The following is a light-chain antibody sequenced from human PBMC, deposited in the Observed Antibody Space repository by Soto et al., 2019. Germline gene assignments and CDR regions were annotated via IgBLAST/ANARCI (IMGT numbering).Light chain of an antibody. CDR3: HHYGSAPWT. J-gene: IGKJ1*01. CDR1: QSFSGSY. CDR2: ATS. V-gene: IGKV3-20*01. Sequence: EIVLTQSPGTLSLSPGERATLSCRASQSFSGSYLAWYQQKPGQAPRLLIYATSRRATGIPGRFSGSASETGFTLTISSLEPEDFAVYYCHHYGSAPWTFGQGTKVEIK.